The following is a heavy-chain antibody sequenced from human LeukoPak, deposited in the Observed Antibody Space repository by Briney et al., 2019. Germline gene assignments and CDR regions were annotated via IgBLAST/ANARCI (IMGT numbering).Heavy chain of an antibody. CDR1: GFTFGDYA. Sequence: GGSLRLSCTASGFTFGDYAMSWFRQAPGKGLEWVGFIRSKAYGGTTEYAASVKGRFTISRDDSKSIAYLQMNSLKTEDTAVYYCTRVRYSSALVYMDVWGKGTTVTVSS. D-gene: IGHD6-19*01. J-gene: IGHJ6*03. CDR3: TRVRYSSALVYMDV. V-gene: IGHV3-49*03. CDR2: IRSKAYGGTT.